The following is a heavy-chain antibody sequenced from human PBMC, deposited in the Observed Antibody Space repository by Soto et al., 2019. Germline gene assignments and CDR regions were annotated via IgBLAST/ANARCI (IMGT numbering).Heavy chain of an antibody. CDR1: GASISSFY. CDR2: IFHSGST. V-gene: IGHV4-59*01. D-gene: IGHD1-26*01. Sequence: PSETLSLTCTVSGASISSFYWSWIRQPPGKGLEWIGYIFHSGSTNYNPSLKSRATISVDTSKNLFSLKLSSVTAADTAVYYCARDQNGSPHFXYWGQGTLVTVSS. J-gene: IGHJ4*02. CDR3: ARDQNGSPHFXY.